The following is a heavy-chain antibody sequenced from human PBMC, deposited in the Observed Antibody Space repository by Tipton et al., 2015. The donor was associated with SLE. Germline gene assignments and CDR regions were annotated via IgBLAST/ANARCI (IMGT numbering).Heavy chain of an antibody. CDR1: GGSFSGYY. CDR3: ARGSTGIVVVPAAHYYYYYMDV. J-gene: IGHJ6*03. Sequence: LRLSCAVYGGSFSGYYWSWIRQPPGKGLEWIGEINHSGSTNYNPSLKSRVTISVDTSKNQFSLKRSSVTAADTAVYYCARGSTGIVVVPAAHYYYYYMDVWGKGTTVTVSS. CDR2: INHSGST. D-gene: IGHD2-2*01. V-gene: IGHV4-34*01.